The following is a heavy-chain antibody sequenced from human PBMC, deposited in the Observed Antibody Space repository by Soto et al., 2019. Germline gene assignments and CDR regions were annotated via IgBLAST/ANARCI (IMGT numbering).Heavy chain of an antibody. CDR2: ISSSSSYI. D-gene: IGHD6-6*01. Sequence: PGGSLRLSCAASGFTFSSYSMNWVRQAPGKGLEWVSSISSSSSYIYYADSVKGRFTISRDNAKNSLYLQMNSLRAEDTAVYYCARDGRISSSSPPYYYGMDVWGQGTTVTVSS. CDR1: GFTFSSYS. CDR3: ARDGRISSSSPPYYYGMDV. V-gene: IGHV3-21*01. J-gene: IGHJ6*02.